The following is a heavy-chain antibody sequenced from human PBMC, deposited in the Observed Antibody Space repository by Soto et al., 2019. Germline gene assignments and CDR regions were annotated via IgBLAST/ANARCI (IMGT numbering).Heavy chain of an antibody. J-gene: IGHJ6*02. Sequence: ASVKVSCRASGYTFTSYGSICVRQAPGQGLDWMGWISAYNGTPNYAQKLQGRVTITADASTSTAYMELSSLRSEDTAVYYCASRSKGGSGYYTPDFHYYYYYGMDVWGQGTTVTVSS. D-gene: IGHD3-22*01. CDR2: ISAYNGTP. CDR3: ASRSKGGSGYYTPDFHYYYYYGMDV. CDR1: GYTFTSYG. V-gene: IGHV1-18*01.